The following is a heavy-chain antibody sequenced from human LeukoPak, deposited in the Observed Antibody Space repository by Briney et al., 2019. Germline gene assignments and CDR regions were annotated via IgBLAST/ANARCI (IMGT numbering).Heavy chain of an antibody. V-gene: IGHV4-39*01. CDR1: GGSISSSSYY. J-gene: IGHJ4*02. CDR2: IYYSGSS. Sequence: SETLSLTCTVSGGSISSSSYYWGWLRQPPGKGLEWIGSIYYSGSSYYNPSLKSPVTISVDTSKNQFSLKLSSVTAADTAVYYCSRGVFGVPGLVEYWGQGTLVTVSS. D-gene: IGHD3-3*01. CDR3: SRGVFGVPGLVEY.